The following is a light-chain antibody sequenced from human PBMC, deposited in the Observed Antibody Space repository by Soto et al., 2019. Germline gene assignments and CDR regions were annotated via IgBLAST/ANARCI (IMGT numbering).Light chain of an antibody. J-gene: IGKJ4*01. Sequence: EIVLTQSPATLSASPGESAALSCRASQAVGHYVAWYRQIPGQAPRLHIYDTSNRAADIPDRFRGSGSGTDFTLTISSLEPEDFAVYYCQQRSTWPPLTFGGGTKVEIK. V-gene: IGKV3-11*01. CDR1: QAVGHY. CDR3: QQRSTWPPLT. CDR2: DTS.